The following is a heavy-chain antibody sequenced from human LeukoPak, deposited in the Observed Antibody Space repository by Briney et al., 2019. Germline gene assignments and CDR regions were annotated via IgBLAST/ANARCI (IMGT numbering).Heavy chain of an antibody. J-gene: IGHJ4*02. CDR1: GYTFSSYA. D-gene: IGHD3-9*01. CDR3: AKGDFDWSGSPFDY. Sequence: ASVKVTCKASGYTFSSYAISWVRLAPGQGLEWMGWVSGYNGNTDYAQKFQGRVTMTTDRSTSTAYMELRSLRADDTAVYYCAKGDFDWSGSPFDYWGQGALVTVSS. V-gene: IGHV1-18*01. CDR2: VSGYNGNT.